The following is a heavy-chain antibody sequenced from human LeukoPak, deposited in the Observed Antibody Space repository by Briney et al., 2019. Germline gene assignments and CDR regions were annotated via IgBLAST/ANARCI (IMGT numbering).Heavy chain of an antibody. J-gene: IGHJ4*02. D-gene: IGHD2-8*01. V-gene: IGHV3-23*01. CDR1: GFTFSSYV. CDR3: ARGYCINGVCPMYYFDY. CDR2: ISGSGGST. Sequence: GGSLRLSCAASGFTFSSYVVNWVRQAPGKGLEWVSAISGSGGSTYYADSVKGRFTISRDKSKNTVYLQVNSLRAEDTAVYYCARGYCINGVCPMYYFDYWGQGTLVTVSS.